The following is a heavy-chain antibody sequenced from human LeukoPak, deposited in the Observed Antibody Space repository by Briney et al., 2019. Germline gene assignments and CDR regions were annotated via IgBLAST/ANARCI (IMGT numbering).Heavy chain of an antibody. CDR1: GFTLSSYA. Sequence: GGCLRLSCAASGFTLSSYAMSWGGQGPGKGRGWVSGIRGSGGSAYHAASVKGGFTISRDNSKNTLYLQMNSLRAQATAVYYCAKDQGSVPAAIGTWFDPCGQGTLVPVSS. D-gene: IGHD2-2*02. V-gene: IGHV3-23*01. CDR3: AKDQGSVPAAIGTWFDP. J-gene: IGHJ5*02. CDR2: IRGSGGSA.